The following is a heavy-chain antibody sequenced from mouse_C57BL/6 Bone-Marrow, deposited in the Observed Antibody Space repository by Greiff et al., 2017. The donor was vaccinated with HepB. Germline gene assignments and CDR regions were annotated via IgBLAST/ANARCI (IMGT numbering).Heavy chain of an antibody. CDR1: GYTFTDYE. V-gene: IGHV1-15*01. D-gene: IGHD2-4*01. Sequence: QVQLKESGAELVRPGASVTLSCKASGYTFTDYEMHWVKQTPVHGLEWIGAIDPETGGTAYNQKFKGKAILTADKSSSTAYMELRSLTSEDSAVYYCTRSPYDYDEAWFAYWGQGTLVTVSA. CDR2: IDPETGGT. CDR3: TRSPYDYDEAWFAY. J-gene: IGHJ3*01.